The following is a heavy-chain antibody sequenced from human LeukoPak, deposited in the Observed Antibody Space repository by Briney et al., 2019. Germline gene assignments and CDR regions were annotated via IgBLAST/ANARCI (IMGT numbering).Heavy chain of an antibody. Sequence: AGGSLRLSCAASGFTVSTNYMSWVRQAPGKGLEWVSVIYSGDTTFYADFVRGKFTISRDNSKNTLYLQMNSLRAEDTAVYYCASILRSSSGYYFDYWGQGTLVTVSS. V-gene: IGHV3-66*01. D-gene: IGHD3-10*01. J-gene: IGHJ4*02. CDR3: ASILRSSSGYYFDY. CDR1: GFTVSTNY. CDR2: IYSGDTT.